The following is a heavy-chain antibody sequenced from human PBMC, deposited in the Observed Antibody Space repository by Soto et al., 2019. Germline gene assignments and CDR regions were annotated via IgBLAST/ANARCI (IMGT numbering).Heavy chain of an antibody. CDR1: GFTFSNFE. J-gene: IGHJ6*02. D-gene: IGHD2-15*01. CDR2: ISTAGSTK. Sequence: PGGSLRLSCAASGFTFSNFEMHWVRQAPGKGLEWVSYISTAGSTKYYAESVKGRFTISRDNARNSLFLQMNSLRAEDTAVYYCARAECSSPVCLTPYYSYGLDVWGQGSTVTVSS. CDR3: ARAECSSPVCLTPYYSYGLDV. V-gene: IGHV3-48*03.